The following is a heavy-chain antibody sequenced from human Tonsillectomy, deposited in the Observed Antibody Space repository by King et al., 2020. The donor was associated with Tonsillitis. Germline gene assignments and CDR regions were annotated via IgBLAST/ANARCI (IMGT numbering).Heavy chain of an antibody. CDR1: GDTFSSYA. J-gene: IGHJ5*02. CDR2: ISGSGGST. V-gene: IGHV3-23*04. Sequence: VQLVESGGGLVQPGGSLRLSCAASGDTFSSYAMSWVRQAPGKGLEWVSGISGSGGSTYHADSVKGRFTISRDNSKNTLYLQMNSLRAEDTAVYYCAKTSYGTWQMFDPWGQGTLVTVSS. D-gene: IGHD1-1*01. CDR3: AKTSYGTWQMFDP.